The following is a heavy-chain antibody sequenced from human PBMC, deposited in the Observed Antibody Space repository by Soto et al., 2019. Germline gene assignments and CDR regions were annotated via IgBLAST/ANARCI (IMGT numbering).Heavy chain of an antibody. CDR2: IIPIIGII. J-gene: IGHJ5*02. V-gene: IGHV1-69*08. Sequence: QVQLVQSGAEVTKPGSSVKVSCKASGGTFSTYTITWARQAPGQGLEWMGRIIPIIGIINYAQKFQGRVTITADKFTGTAYLELTRLRSDDTAVYYCAGDPDSHYNDSHASSYPWGQGTLVTVSS. D-gene: IGHD3-22*01. CDR3: AGDPDSHYNDSHASSYP. CDR1: GGTFSTYT.